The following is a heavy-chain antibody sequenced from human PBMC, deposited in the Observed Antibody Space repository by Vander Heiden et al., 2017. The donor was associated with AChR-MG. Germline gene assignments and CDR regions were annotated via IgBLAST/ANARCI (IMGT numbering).Heavy chain of an antibody. V-gene: IGHV3-66*01. D-gene: IGHD3-16*01. Sequence: EVQLVESGGGLVEPGGSLRLTCVGSGFTLSNYKMSGVRQAPGKGLEWVSVIYSGGTTYYADSVKGRFTISRDNSKNSVYLQMNSLTVEDTALYYCARDVGDTSSWPYFDYWGQGISVAVSS. J-gene: IGHJ4*02. CDR1: GFTLSNYK. CDR2: IYSGGTT. CDR3: ARDVGDTSSWPYFDY.